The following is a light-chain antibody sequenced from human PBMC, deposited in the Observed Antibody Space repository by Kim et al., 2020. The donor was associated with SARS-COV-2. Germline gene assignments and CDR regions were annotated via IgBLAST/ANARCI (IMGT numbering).Light chain of an antibody. CDR1: QSINSD. V-gene: IGKV3-11*01. CDR2: DAS. J-gene: IGKJ4*01. CDR3: LQRHDWPLT. Sequence: LSPGERATLSCRASQSINSDLGWYQQIPGQPPRLLIYDASNRATGIPARFSGSGSETDFTLTISSLEPEDFALYYCLQRHDWPLTFGGGTKVDIK.